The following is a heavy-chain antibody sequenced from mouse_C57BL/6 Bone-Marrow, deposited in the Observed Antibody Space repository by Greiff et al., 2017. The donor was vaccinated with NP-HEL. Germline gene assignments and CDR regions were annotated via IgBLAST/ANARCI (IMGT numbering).Heavy chain of an antibody. CDR1: GYTFTSYT. CDR2: INPSSGYT. D-gene: IGHD1-1*02. CDR3: ARHPLWSYYYAMDY. J-gene: IGHJ4*01. Sequence: VKLQQSGAELARPGASVQMSCKASGYTFTSYTMHWVKQRPGQGLEWIGYINPSSGYTKYNQKFKDKATLTADKSSSTAYMQLSSLTSEDSAVYYCARHPLWSYYYAMDYWGQGTSVTVSS. V-gene: IGHV1-4*01.